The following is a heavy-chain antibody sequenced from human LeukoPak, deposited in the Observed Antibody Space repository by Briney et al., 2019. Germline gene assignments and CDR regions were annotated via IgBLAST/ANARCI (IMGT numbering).Heavy chain of an antibody. V-gene: IGHV1-8*01. J-gene: IGHJ4*02. D-gene: IGHD2-2*01. Sequence: ASVKVSCKASGYSFSSYYVGWVRQATGQGLEWMGWRNPNSGNTGYAQKFQGRVTMTGDTSTSTAYMELSGLMSEDTAVYYCARAIRGQLLLEYWGQGTLVTVSS. CDR1: GYSFSSYY. CDR3: ARAIRGQLLLEY. CDR2: RNPNSGNT.